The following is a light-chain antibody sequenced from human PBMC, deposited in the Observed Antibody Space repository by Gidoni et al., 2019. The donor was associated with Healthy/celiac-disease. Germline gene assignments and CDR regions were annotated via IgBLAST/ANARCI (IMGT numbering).Light chain of an antibody. Sequence: DIQMTQSPSTLSASVGDRVTITCRASQSISSWLAWYQQKPGKAPKLLIYKASSLESGVPSRFSGSGSGTEFTLTISSLQPYDFATYYCQQYNSYPLTFGPXTKVDIK. CDR2: KAS. CDR3: QQYNSYPLT. V-gene: IGKV1-5*03. CDR1: QSISSW. J-gene: IGKJ3*01.